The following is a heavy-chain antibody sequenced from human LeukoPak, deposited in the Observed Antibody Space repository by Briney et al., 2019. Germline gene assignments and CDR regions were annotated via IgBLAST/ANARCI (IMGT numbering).Heavy chain of an antibody. CDR3: ARAEGITMVRGVIIPPDY. V-gene: IGHV3-30-3*01. D-gene: IGHD3-10*01. Sequence: GGSLRLSCAASGSTFSSYAMHWVRQAPGKGLEWVAVISYDGSNKYYADSVKGRFSISRDNSKNTLYLQMNSLRAEDTAVYYCARAEGITMVRGVIIPPDYWGQGTLVTVSS. J-gene: IGHJ4*02. CDR1: GSTFSSYA. CDR2: ISYDGSNK.